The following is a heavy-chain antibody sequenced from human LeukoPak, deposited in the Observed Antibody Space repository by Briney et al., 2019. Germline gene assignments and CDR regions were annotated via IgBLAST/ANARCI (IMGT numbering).Heavy chain of an antibody. Sequence: GGSLRLSCAASGFTFSSYWMSWVRQAPGKGLEWVANIKQDGSEKYVDSVKGRFTISRDNAKNSLYLQMNSLRAEDTAVYYCARLGGTTGGPDAFDTWGQGTMVTVSS. V-gene: IGHV3-7*01. CDR1: GFTFSSYW. CDR3: ARLGGTTGGPDAFDT. D-gene: IGHD2-2*01. CDR2: IKQDGSEK. J-gene: IGHJ3*02.